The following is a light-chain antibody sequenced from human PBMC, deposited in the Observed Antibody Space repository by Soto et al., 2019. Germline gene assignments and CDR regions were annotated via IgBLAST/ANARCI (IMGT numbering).Light chain of an antibody. CDR1: QSVSSY. J-gene: IGKJ2*01. CDR2: DAS. V-gene: IGKV3-11*01. CDR3: QHRSNWPPYT. Sequence: EIVLTQSPATLSLSPGERATLSCRASQSVSSYLAWYQQKPGQTPRLLIYDASSRATGIPARFSGSGSGTEFTLTISSLEPEDFAVYYCQHRSNWPPYTFGQGTKLEIK.